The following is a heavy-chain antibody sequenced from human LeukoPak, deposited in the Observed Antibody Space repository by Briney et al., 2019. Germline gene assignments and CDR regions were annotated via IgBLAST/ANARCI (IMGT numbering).Heavy chain of an antibody. CDR2: ISGSGAGT. V-gene: IGHV3-23*01. J-gene: IGHJ3*02. CDR3: ARDSIQSSSPTGSYAFDI. CDR1: GFTFSSYA. D-gene: IGHD6-6*01. Sequence: PGGSLRLSCAPSGFTFSSYAMSWVRQAPGKGLEWVSAISGSGAGTYYADSVKGRFTISRDHSKNTLYLQMNSLRAEDTAVYYCARDSIQSSSPTGSYAFDIWGQGTMVTVSS.